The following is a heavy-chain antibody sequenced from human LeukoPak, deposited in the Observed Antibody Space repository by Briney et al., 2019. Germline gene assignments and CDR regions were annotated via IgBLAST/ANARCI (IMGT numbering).Heavy chain of an antibody. Sequence: SETLSLTCTVSGGSISSSSYYWGWIRQPPGKGLEWIGSIYYSGSTYYNPSLKSRVTISVDTSKNQFSLKLSSVTAADTAVYYCARDRGIAVAANFDYWGQGTLVTVSS. CDR2: IYYSGST. J-gene: IGHJ4*02. V-gene: IGHV4-39*07. CDR1: GGSISSSSYY. D-gene: IGHD6-19*01. CDR3: ARDRGIAVAANFDY.